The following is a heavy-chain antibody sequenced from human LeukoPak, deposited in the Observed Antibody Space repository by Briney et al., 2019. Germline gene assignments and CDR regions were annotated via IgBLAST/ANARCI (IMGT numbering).Heavy chain of an antibody. CDR2: IYYSGIT. D-gene: IGHD3-22*01. J-gene: IGHJ4*02. Sequence: SETLSLTCAVSGGSISNGGYYWSWIRQHPGKGLEWIGYIYYSGITYYNPSLKSRVTISLDTSKNQFSLMLSSVTAADTAVYFCARGTYDNSGYSQGYFFDYWGQGTLVTVSS. V-gene: IGHV4-31*11. CDR1: GGSISNGGYY. CDR3: ARGTYDNSGYSQGYFFDY.